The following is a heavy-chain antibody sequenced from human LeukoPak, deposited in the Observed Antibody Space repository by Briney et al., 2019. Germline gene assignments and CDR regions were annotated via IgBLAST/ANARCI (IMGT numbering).Heavy chain of an antibody. CDR3: ARVSGRGSYYAEVGPFDY. CDR1: GGSISSYY. D-gene: IGHD1-26*01. Sequence: SETLSLTCTVSGGSISSYYWSWIRQPPGKGLEWIGDIYYSGSTNYNPSLKSRVTISVDTSKNQFSLKLSSVTAADTAVYYCARVSGRGSYYAEVGPFDYWGQGTLVTVSS. CDR2: IYYSGST. J-gene: IGHJ4*02. V-gene: IGHV4-59*01.